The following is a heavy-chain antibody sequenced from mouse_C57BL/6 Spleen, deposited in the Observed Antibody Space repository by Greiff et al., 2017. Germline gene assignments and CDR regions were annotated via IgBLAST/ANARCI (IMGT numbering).Heavy chain of an antibody. J-gene: IGHJ2*01. V-gene: IGHV3-6*01. CDR3: ARGVVYDY. D-gene: IGHD1-1*01. Sequence: EVQLVESGPGLVKPSQSLSLTCSVTGYSITSGYFWTWIPQFPGNKLEWMGYISYDGSNNYNPSLKNRISITRDTSKNQFFLKLNSLTTEDTATYYCARGVVYDYWGQGTTLTVSS. CDR1: GYSITSGYF. CDR2: ISYDGSN.